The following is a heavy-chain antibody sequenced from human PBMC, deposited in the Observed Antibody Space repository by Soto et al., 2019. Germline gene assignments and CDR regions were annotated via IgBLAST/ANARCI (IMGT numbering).Heavy chain of an antibody. CDR1: GGSISSGGYY. CDR3: ARGGEGYKKTHWFDP. D-gene: IGHD5-12*01. Sequence: QVQLQELGPGLVKPSRTMSLTCTVSGGSISSGGYYWSRIRQHPGNGLEWIGYIYYSGSTYYNPSLKSRVTISVDTSKNQFSLKLSSVTAADTAVYYCARGGEGYKKTHWFDPWGQGTLVTVSS. V-gene: IGHV4-31*03. CDR2: IYYSGST. J-gene: IGHJ5*02.